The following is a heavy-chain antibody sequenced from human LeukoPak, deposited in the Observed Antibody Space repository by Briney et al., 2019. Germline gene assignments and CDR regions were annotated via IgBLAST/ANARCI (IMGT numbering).Heavy chain of an antibody. CDR3: AKDRISGWNVFDY. J-gene: IGHJ4*02. CDR2: ISYDGSNK. CDR1: GFTFSSYG. V-gene: IGHV3-30*18. D-gene: IGHD6-19*01. Sequence: GGSLRLSCAASGFTFSSYGMHWVRQAPGKGLEWVAVISYDGSNKYYAGSVKGRFTISRDNSKNTLYLQMNSLRAEDTAVYYCAKDRISGWNVFDYWGQGTLVTVSS.